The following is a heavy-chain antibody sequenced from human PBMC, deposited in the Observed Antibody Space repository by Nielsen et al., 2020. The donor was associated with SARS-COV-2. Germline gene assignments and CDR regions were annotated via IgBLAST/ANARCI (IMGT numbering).Heavy chain of an antibody. CDR3: ARDDSVILTGAPFDY. V-gene: IGHV1-18*04. CDR1: GYTFTSYY. D-gene: IGHD3-9*01. J-gene: IGHJ4*02. CDR2: INAGNGNT. Sequence: ASVKVSCKASGYTFTSYYMHWVRQAPGQRLEWMGWINAGNGNTKYSQKLQGRVTMTTDTSTSTAYMELRSLRSDDTAVYYCARDDSVILTGAPFDYWGQGTLVTVSS.